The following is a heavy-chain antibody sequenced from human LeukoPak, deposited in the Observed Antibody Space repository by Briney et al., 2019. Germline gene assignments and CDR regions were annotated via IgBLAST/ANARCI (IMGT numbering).Heavy chain of an antibody. CDR2: INHSGST. Sequence: SETLSLTCAVYGGSFSGYYWSWIRQPPGKGLEWIGEINHSGSTNYNPSLKSRVTISVDTTKTQFSLKLSSVTAADTAVYYCARGTRLRRFDPWGQGTLVTVSS. CDR3: ARGTRLRRFDP. D-gene: IGHD4-17*01. J-gene: IGHJ5*02. V-gene: IGHV4-34*01. CDR1: GGSFSGYY.